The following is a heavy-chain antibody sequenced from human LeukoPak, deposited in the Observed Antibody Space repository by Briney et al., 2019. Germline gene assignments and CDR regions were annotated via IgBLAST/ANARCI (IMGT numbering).Heavy chain of an antibody. V-gene: IGHV1-8*02. CDR2: MNPNSGNT. J-gene: IGHJ4*02. D-gene: IGHD7-27*01. Sequence: ASVKVSCKASGYTFTSYYMHWVRQAPGQGLEWMGWMNPNSGNTGYAQKFQGRVTMTRNTSTSTAYMELSSLRSEDPAVYYCASREMGIGYWGQGTLVTVSS. CDR3: ASREMGIGY. CDR1: GYTFTSYY.